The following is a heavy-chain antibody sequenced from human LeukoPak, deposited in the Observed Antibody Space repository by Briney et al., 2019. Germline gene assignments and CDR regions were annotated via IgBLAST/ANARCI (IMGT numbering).Heavy chain of an antibody. V-gene: IGHV1-2*02. CDR3: ARDTAVVARFRGVIGYFDY. Sequence: GASVKVSCKASGYTFTSYYMHWVRQAPGQGLEWMGWINPNSGGTNYAQKFQGRVTMTRDTSISTAYMELSRLRSDDTAVYYCARDTAVVARFRGVIGYFDYWGQGTLVTVSS. J-gene: IGHJ4*02. CDR1: GYTFTSYY. CDR2: INPNSGGT. D-gene: IGHD3-16*02.